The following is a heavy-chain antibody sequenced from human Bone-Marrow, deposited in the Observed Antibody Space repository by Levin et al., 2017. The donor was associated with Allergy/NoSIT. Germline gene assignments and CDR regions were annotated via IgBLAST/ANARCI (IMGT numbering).Heavy chain of an antibody. CDR2: IVPMFNVP. CDR3: ATTKNYEFWSGYWFSEY. D-gene: IGHD3-3*01. Sequence: SVKVSCKASGDTLSSYRLSWVRQAPGQGLEWMGGIVPMFNVPNYAQKFQGRVAITADDSTSTAYMELSSLTSEDTAVYYCATTKNYEFWSGYWFSEYWGQGTLVTVSS. V-gene: IGHV1-69*13. J-gene: IGHJ4*02. CDR1: GDTLSSYR.